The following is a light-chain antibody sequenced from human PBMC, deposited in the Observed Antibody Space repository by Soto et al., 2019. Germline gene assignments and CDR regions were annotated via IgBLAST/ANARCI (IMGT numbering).Light chain of an antibody. CDR1: QSISNH. CDR3: QQYNNWPWT. V-gene: IGKV1-39*01. CDR2: AAS. Sequence: DIQMTQSPSSLSASVEDRFIITCRASQSISNHLNWYQQKPGKAPKLLIFAASSLQSGVPSRFSGSRSGPDFTLTISSLQPEDFAVYYCQQYNNWPWTFGQGTKVDI. J-gene: IGKJ1*01.